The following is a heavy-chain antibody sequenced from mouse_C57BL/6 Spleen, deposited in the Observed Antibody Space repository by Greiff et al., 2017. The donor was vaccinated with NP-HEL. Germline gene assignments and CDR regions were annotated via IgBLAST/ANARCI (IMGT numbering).Heavy chain of an antibody. CDR3: ARELQGGFDY. V-gene: IGHV1-66*01. Sequence: QVQLQQSGPELVKPGASVKISCKASGYSFTSYYIHWVKQRPGQGLEWIGWIYPGSGNTKYNEKFKGKATLTADTSSSTAYMQLSSLTSEDSAVYYCARELQGGFDYWGQGTTLTVSS. CDR1: GYSFTSYY. CDR2: IYPGSGNT. D-gene: IGHD1-1*01. J-gene: IGHJ2*01.